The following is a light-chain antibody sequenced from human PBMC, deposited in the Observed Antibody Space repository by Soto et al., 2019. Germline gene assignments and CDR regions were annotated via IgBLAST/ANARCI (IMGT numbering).Light chain of an antibody. V-gene: IGKV3D-15*01. CDR1: QNIRSS. CDR2: GAS. Sequence: EIVMTQSPATLSVSPGERATLSCRASQNIRSSLAWYQQKPGQAPRLLIHGASTRATGIPARFSGSGSGTEFTLTISRLEPEDFAVYYCQQYGSSTRTFGQGTKVDIK. CDR3: QQYGSSTRT. J-gene: IGKJ1*01.